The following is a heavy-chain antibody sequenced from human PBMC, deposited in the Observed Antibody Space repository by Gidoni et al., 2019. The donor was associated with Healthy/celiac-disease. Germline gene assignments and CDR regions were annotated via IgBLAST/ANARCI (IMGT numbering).Heavy chain of an antibody. D-gene: IGHD3-3*01. CDR3: ARGYYDFWSGYYSYHYGMDV. J-gene: IGHJ6*02. CDR2: INHSGST. CDR1: GGSFSGYY. V-gene: IGHV4-34*01. Sequence: QVQLQQWGAGLLKPSETLSLTCAVYGGSFSGYYWSWIRQPPGKGLEWIGEINHSGSTNYNPSLKSRVTISVDTSKNQFSLKLSSVTAADTAVYYCARGYYDFWSGYYSYHYGMDVWGQGTTVTVSS.